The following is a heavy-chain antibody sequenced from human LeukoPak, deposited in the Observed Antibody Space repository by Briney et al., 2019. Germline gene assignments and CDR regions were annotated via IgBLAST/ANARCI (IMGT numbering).Heavy chain of an antibody. CDR3: ARDYGSGSYPGEDAFDI. Sequence: PSETLSLTCAVYGGSFSGYSWSWVRQPPGKGLEWIGEINHSGSINSNPSLKSRVTISVDTSKYQFSLKLSSVTAADTAVYYCARDYGSGSYPGEDAFDIWGQGTMVTVSS. D-gene: IGHD3-10*01. J-gene: IGHJ3*02. CDR1: GGSFSGYS. CDR2: INHSGSI. V-gene: IGHV4-34*01.